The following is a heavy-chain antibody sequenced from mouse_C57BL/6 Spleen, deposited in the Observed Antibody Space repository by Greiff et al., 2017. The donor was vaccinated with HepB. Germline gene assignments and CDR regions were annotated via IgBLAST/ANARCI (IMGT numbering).Heavy chain of an antibody. J-gene: IGHJ4*01. D-gene: IGHD1-1*01. Sequence: GGGLVQPKGSLKLSCAASGFTFNTYAMHWVRQAPGKGLERVARISSKSSNYATYYADSVKDRFTISRDDSQSMLYLQMNNLKTEDTAMDYCVRRGSSLYYAMDYWGQGTSVTVSS. V-gene: IGHV10-3*01. CDR3: VRRGSSLYYAMDY. CDR1: GFTFNTYA. CDR2: ISSKSSNYAT.